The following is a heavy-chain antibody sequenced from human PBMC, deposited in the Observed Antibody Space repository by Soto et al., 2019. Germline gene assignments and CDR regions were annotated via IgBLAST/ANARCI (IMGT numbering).Heavy chain of an antibody. D-gene: IGHD4-17*01. CDR3: RRAVAVPAAVDY. V-gene: IGHV1-3*05. CDR1: GYTFTSYA. Sequence: QVQLVQSGAEEKKPGASVKVSCKASGYTFTSYAMHWVRQAPGQRLEWMGWINGGNGNTKYSQKFRGRVPITRNTSASTAYLAPSIPTPEDTAVHGCRRAVAVPAAVDYWGQGTLVTVSA. J-gene: IGHJ4*02. CDR2: INGGNGNT.